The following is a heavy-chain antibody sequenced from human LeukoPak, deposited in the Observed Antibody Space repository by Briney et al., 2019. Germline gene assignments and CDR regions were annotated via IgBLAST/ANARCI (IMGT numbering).Heavy chain of an antibody. J-gene: IGHJ6*02. V-gene: IGHV3-30*18. D-gene: IGHD2-2*01. CDR3: ANGVGYQLLYYYYGMDV. CDR1: GFTFSSYG. CDR2: ISYDGSNK. Sequence: GGSLRLSYAASGFTFSSYGMHWVRQAPGKGLEWVAVISYDGSNKYYADSVKGRFTISRDNSKNTLYLQMNSLRAEDTAVYYCANGVGYQLLYYYYGMDVWGQGTTVTVSS.